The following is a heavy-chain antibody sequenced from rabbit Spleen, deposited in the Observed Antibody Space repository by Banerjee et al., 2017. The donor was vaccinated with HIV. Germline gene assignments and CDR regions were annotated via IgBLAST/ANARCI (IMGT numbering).Heavy chain of an antibody. D-gene: IGHD1-1*01. CDR2: IYNGDGST. CDR3: ARDLAAWNSGSYAFNL. V-gene: IGHV1S47*01. J-gene: IGHJ4*01. Sequence: EESGGGLVQPEGSLTLTCKASGFDLSSDAMCWVRQAPGKGPEWIACIYNGDGSTYYASWVNGRFTISKTSSTTVTLQMTSLTAADTATYFCARDLAAWNSGSYAFNLWGPGTLVTVS. CDR1: GFDLSSDA.